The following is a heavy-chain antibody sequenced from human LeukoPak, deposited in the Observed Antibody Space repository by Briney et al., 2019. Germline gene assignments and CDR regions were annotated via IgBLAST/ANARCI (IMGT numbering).Heavy chain of an antibody. D-gene: IGHD3-22*01. Sequence: GGSLRLSCAVSGITLSNYGMSWVRQTPGKGLEWVAGISGSGGTTSYADSAKGRFTISRDNPKNTLYLQMNSLRAEDTAVYFCAKRGVVIRVILVGFHKEAYYFDSWGQGALVTVSS. J-gene: IGHJ4*02. CDR2: ISGSGGTT. CDR1: GITLSNYG. CDR3: AKRGVVIRVILVGFHKEAYYFDS. V-gene: IGHV3-23*01.